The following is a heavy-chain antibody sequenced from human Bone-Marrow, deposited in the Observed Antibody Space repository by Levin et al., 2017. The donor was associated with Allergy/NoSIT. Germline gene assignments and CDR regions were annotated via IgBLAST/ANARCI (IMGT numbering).Heavy chain of an antibody. CDR2: IKSKTDGGTT. CDR1: GLTFSNAW. CDR3: TTQVLLEWLSRSYYFDY. D-gene: IGHD3-3*01. Sequence: GGSLRLSCAASGLTFSNAWMSWVRQAPGKGLEWVGRIKSKTDGGTTDYAAPVKGRFTISRDDSKNTLYLQMNSLKTEDTAVYYCTTQVLLEWLSRSYYFDYWGQGTLVTVSS. J-gene: IGHJ4*02. V-gene: IGHV3-15*01.